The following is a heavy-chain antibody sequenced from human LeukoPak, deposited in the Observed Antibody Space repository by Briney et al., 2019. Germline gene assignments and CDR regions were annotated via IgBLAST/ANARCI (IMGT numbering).Heavy chain of an antibody. J-gene: IGHJ6*04. CDR2: IIPIFGTA. D-gene: IGHD3-3*01. Sequence: ASVKVSCKASGGTFSSYAISWVRQAPGQGLEWMGGIIPIFGTANYAQKFQGRVTITADKSTSTAYMELSSLRSEDTAVYYCTSTRAYAFLWDVWGKGTTVTVSS. CDR1: GGTFSSYA. CDR3: TSTRAYAFLWDV. V-gene: IGHV1-69*06.